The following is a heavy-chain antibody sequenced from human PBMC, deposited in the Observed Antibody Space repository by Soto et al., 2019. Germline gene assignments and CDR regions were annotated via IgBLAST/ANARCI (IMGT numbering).Heavy chain of an antibody. CDR1: GYSFTSYW. Sequence: GESLKISCKGSGYSFTSYWISWVRQMPGKGLEWMGRIDPSDSYTNYSPSFQGHVTISADKSISTAYLQWSSLKASDTAMYYCARPRYYYGSGSYYYGMDVCGQRTTLTVSS. CDR3: ARPRYYYGSGSYYYGMDV. CDR2: IDPSDSYT. D-gene: IGHD3-10*01. V-gene: IGHV5-10-1*01. J-gene: IGHJ6*02.